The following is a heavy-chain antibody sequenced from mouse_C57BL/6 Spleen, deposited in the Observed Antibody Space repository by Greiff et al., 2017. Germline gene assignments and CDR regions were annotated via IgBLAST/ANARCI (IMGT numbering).Heavy chain of an antibody. Sequence: VQLQQPGAELVKPGASVKLSCKASGYTFTSYWMHWVKQRPGQGLEWIGMIHPNSGSTNYNEKFKSKATLTVDKSSSTAYMQLSSLTSEDSAVYYGASSGYGSSYDYAMDYWGQGTSVTVSS. V-gene: IGHV1-64*01. CDR1: GYTFTSYW. CDR3: ASSGYGSSYDYAMDY. J-gene: IGHJ4*01. D-gene: IGHD1-1*01. CDR2: IHPNSGST.